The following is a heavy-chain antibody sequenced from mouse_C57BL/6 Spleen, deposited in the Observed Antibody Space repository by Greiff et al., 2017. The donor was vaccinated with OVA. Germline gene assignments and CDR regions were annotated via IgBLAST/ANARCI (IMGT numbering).Heavy chain of an antibody. CDR2: IRLKSDNYAT. Sequence: EVKLQESGGGLVQPGGSMKLSCVASGFTFSNYWMNWVRQSPEKGLEWVAQIRLKSDNYATHYAESVKGRFTISRDDSKSSVYLQMNNLRAEDTGIYYCTGGGYGYDAWFAYWGQGTLVTVSA. CDR1: GFTFSNYW. D-gene: IGHD2-2*01. J-gene: IGHJ3*01. CDR3: TGGGYGYDAWFAY. V-gene: IGHV6-3*01.